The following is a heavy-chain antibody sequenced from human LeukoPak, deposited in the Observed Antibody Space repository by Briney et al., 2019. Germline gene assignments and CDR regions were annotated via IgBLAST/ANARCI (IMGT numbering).Heavy chain of an antibody. Sequence: GGSLRLSCAASGFTFSTYWMNWVRQAPGKGLEWVANIKQDGSEKYYVDSVKGRFTLSRDSAKNSLYLQMNSLRAKDTAVYYCARAEWSNWYFDLWGRGTLVIVSS. CDR1: GFTFSTYW. J-gene: IGHJ2*01. V-gene: IGHV3-7*03. D-gene: IGHD3-3*01. CDR2: IKQDGSEK. CDR3: ARAEWSNWYFDL.